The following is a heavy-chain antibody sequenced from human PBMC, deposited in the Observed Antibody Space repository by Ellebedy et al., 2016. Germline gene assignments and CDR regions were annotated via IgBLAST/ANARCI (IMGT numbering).Heavy chain of an antibody. Sequence: GESLKISCAASGFTFSDYSMNWVRQAPGKGLEWVSSISSSSGYISYADSLKGRFTVSRDNAKNSLYLQMNSLRAEDTAVYYCARDKGDCSSTSCYVSNLYYYFGMDVWGQGTTVTVSS. J-gene: IGHJ6*02. CDR3: ARDKGDCSSTSCYVSNLYYYFGMDV. D-gene: IGHD2-2*01. CDR2: ISSSSGYI. CDR1: GFTFSDYS. V-gene: IGHV3-21*01.